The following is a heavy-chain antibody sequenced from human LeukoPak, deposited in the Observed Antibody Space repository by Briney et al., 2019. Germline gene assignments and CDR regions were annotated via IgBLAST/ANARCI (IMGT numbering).Heavy chain of an antibody. D-gene: IGHD3-22*01. J-gene: IGHJ3*02. CDR1: GYTFTSYG. CDR3: ARDKAYYYDSSGYPDAFDI. Sequence: GGSVKVSCKASGYTFTSYGISWVRQAPGQGLEWMGWISAYNGNTNYAQKLQGRVTITTDTSTSTAYMELRSLRSDDTAVYYCARDKAYYYDSSGYPDAFDIWGQGTMVTVSS. V-gene: IGHV1-18*01. CDR2: ISAYNGNT.